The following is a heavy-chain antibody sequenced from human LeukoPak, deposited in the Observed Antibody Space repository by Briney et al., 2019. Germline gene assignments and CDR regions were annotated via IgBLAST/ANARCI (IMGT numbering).Heavy chain of an antibody. V-gene: IGHV1-46*01. Sequence: ASVKVSCKASGYTFTSYYFHWVRQAPGQGLKWMGILNPSGGSTSYAQKFQGRVTMTRDTSTSTVYMELSSLRDEDTAVYYCASGPGDTNWGQGTLVTVSS. CDR2: LNPSGGST. CDR1: GYTFTSYY. CDR3: ASGPGDTN. J-gene: IGHJ4*02. D-gene: IGHD3-16*01.